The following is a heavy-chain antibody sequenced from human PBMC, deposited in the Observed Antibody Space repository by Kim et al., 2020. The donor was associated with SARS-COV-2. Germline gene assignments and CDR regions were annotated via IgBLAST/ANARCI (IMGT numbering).Heavy chain of an antibody. Sequence: SETLSLTCTVSGGSISSGGYYWSWIRQHPGKGLEWIGYIYYSGSTYYNPSLKSRVTISVDTSKNQFSLKLSSVTAADTAVYYCARDVSSEGGPEMVGFDYWGQGTLVTVSS. CDR1: GGSISSGGYY. CDR2: IYYSGST. CDR3: ARDVSSEGGPEMVGFDY. V-gene: IGHV4-31*03. D-gene: IGHD2-15*01. J-gene: IGHJ4*02.